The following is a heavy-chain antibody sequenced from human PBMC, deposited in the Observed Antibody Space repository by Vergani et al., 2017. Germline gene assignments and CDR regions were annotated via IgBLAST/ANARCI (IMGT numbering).Heavy chain of an antibody. CDR3: ARNTTYTDS. CDR2: IYHADSDT. CDR1: EHIFGNYW. J-gene: IGHJ4*02. Sequence: EVELVQSGPEMRKPGESLKISCKVSEHIFGNYWIGWGRQMPGKDLEWMGIIYHADSDTRYSPSFQGQVTISADKYISTAFLQWDSMKASDTALYYCARNTTYTDSWGQGTLVTVSS. D-gene: IGHD1-1*01. V-gene: IGHV5-51*03.